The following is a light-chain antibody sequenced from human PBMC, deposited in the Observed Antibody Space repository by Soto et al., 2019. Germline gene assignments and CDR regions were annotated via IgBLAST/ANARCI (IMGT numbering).Light chain of an antibody. J-gene: IGLJ2*01. V-gene: IGLV2-8*01. CDR2: EVS. CDR1: SSDVGDYNY. Sequence: QSALTQPPSASGSLGQSVTIPCTGTSSDVGDYNYVSWYQQHPGKVPKLMIYEVSKRPSGVPDRFSGSKSGNTASLTVSGLQTEDEADYYCSPSAGSPVVFGGGTKLTVL. CDR3: SPSAGSPVV.